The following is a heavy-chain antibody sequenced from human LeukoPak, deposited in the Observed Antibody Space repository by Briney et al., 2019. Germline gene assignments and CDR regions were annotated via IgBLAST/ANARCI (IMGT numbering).Heavy chain of an antibody. V-gene: IGHV3-21*01. Sequence: PGGSLRLSCAASGFTFSNYNMNWVRQAPGKGLEWVSSISSSSSYIYYADSVKGRFAISRDNAKNSLYLQMNSLRAEDTAVFYCARSIAAAGSDCWGQGTLVTVSS. CDR2: ISSSSSYI. J-gene: IGHJ4*02. CDR3: ARSIAAAGSDC. CDR1: GFTFSNYN. D-gene: IGHD6-13*01.